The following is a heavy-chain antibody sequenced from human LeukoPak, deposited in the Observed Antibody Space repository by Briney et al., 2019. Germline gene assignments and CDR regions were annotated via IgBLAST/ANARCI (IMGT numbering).Heavy chain of an antibody. Sequence: GGSLRLSCSASGFSFSNYPMDWVRQGPGKRLEYVSAISGNGVSTYYADAVKDRFFISRDNYRNTLHLQRRSLRTDDTALYYCVKDFGSSGSRWFDLWGQGTLVTVST. CDR1: GFSFSNYP. J-gene: IGHJ5*02. V-gene: IGHV3-64D*06. CDR2: ISGNGVST. CDR3: VKDFGSSGSRWFDL. D-gene: IGHD6-19*01.